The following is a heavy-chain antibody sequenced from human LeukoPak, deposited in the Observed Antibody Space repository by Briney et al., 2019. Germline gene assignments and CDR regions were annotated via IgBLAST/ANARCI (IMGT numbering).Heavy chain of an antibody. CDR3: ARGNPGWSGYWDFDY. V-gene: IGHV4-59*01. D-gene: IGHD3-3*01. J-gene: IGHJ4*02. CDR1: GGSISSYY. Sequence: SETLSLTCTVSGGSISSYYWNWIRQSPGEGLEWIGYIYDSGSTNYNPSLKSRVTISVDTSKNQFSLKLSSVTAADTAVYYCARGNPGWSGYWDFDYWGQGTLVTVSS. CDR2: IYDSGST.